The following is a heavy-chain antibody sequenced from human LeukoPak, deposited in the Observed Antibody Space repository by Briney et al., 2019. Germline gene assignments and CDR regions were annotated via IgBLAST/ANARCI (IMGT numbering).Heavy chain of an antibody. V-gene: IGHV1-18*01. Sequence: ASVKVSCKASGYTFTSYGISWVRQAPGQGLEWMGWISAYNGNTNYAQKLQGRVTMTTDTSTSTAYMELRSLRSDDTAVYYCARGGSSGWSLTPDFDYWGQGTLVTVSS. CDR1: GYTFTSYG. CDR2: ISAYNGNT. J-gene: IGHJ4*02. CDR3: ARGGSSGWSLTPDFDY. D-gene: IGHD6-19*01.